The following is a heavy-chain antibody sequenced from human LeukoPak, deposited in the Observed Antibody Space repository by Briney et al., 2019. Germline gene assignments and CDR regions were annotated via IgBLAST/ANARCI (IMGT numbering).Heavy chain of an antibody. CDR2: IYYSGST. D-gene: IGHD3-10*01. J-gene: IGHJ4*02. Sequence: SETLSLTCTVSGGSISSYYWSWIRQPPGKGLEWIGYIYYSGSTNYNPSLKSRGTISVDTSKNQFSLKLSSVTAADTAVYYCARGYFSFYDYWGQGTLVTVSS. CDR3: ARGYFSFYDY. V-gene: IGHV4-59*01. CDR1: GGSISSYY.